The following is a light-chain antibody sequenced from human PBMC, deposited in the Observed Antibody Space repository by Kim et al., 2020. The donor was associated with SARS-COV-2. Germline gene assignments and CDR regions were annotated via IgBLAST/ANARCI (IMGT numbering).Light chain of an antibody. CDR2: DAS. Sequence: DIQMTQSPSTLSASVGARVTITCRASQSISSWLAWYQQKPGKAPKLLIYDASSLESGVPSRFSGSGSGTEFTLTISSLQPDDFATYYCQQYNSDLLTFGGGTKVDIK. V-gene: IGKV1-5*01. CDR1: QSISSW. CDR3: QQYNSDLLT. J-gene: IGKJ4*01.